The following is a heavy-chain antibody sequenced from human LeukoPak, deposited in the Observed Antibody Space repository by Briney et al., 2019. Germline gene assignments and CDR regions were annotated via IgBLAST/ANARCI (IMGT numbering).Heavy chain of an antibody. CDR1: DGSFTGYY. CDR2: INHSGST. J-gene: IGHJ5*02. D-gene: IGHD3-22*01. CDR3: ARAFSYDLNCFDP. Sequence: PSETLSLTCAVSDGSFTGYYWTWIRQPPGKGLEWIGGINHSGSTHNNPSLKSRVTMSVDWSKNQVSLKLSSVTAADTAVYYCARAFSYDLNCFDPWGQGTLVTVSS. V-gene: IGHV4-34*01.